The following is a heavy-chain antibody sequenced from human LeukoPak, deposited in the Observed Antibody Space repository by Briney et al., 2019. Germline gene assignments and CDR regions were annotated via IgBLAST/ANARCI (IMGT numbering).Heavy chain of an antibody. J-gene: IGHJ4*02. CDR3: ATDLAGLFDY. CDR1: GFTFSSPW. Sequence: GGSLRLSCAASGFTFSSPWMHWVRQAPGEGLVWVSRTNPDGTTTSYADSVKGRFTISRDNARNTLFLQMDSLRVDDTAVYYCATDLAGLFDYWGRGTLVSISS. CDR2: TNPDGTTT. V-gene: IGHV3-74*01.